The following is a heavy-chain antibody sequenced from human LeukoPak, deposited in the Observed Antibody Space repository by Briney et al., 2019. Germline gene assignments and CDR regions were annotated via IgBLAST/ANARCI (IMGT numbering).Heavy chain of an antibody. D-gene: IGHD6-13*01. CDR2: INHSGST. CDR1: GGSFSGYY. V-gene: IGHV4-34*01. Sequence: PSETPSLTCAVYGGSFSGYYWSWIRQPPGKGLEWIGEINHSGSTNYNPSLKSRVTISVDTSKNQFSLKLSSVTAADTAVYYCARGPRGSWYFFWFDYWGQGTLVTVSS. CDR3: ARGPRGSWYFFWFDY. J-gene: IGHJ5*01.